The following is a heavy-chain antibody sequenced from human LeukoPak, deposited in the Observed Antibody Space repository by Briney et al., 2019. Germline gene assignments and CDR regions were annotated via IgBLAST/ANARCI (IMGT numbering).Heavy chain of an antibody. CDR2: INWNGGST. D-gene: IGHD2-2*01. CDR1: GFTFDDYG. CDR3: ARVQKDIVVVPAAIGAYYYYYGMDV. Sequence: PGGSLRLSCAASGFTFDDYGMSWVRQAPGKGLEWVSGINWNGGSTGYADSVKGRFTISRDNAKNSLYLQMNSLRAEDTALYYCARVQKDIVVVPAAIGAYYYYYGMDVWGQGTTVTVSS. J-gene: IGHJ6*02. V-gene: IGHV3-20*04.